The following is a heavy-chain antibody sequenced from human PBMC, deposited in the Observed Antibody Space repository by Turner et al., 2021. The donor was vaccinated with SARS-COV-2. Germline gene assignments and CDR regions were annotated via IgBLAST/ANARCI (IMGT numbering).Heavy chain of an antibody. V-gene: IGHV3-21*01. D-gene: IGHD2-2*01. Sequence: EVQLVESGGGLVTPGGSLRLSCAASGFTFSSYDMNWVRQAPGKGLEWFSSITTGSDYIYYVRSVKGRFTVSRDNAKDLLFLQMNSLRGEDTGVYYCARSGAAALLRYNWFESWGQGTPVTVSS. CDR1: GFTFSSYD. J-gene: IGHJ5*01. CDR3: ARSGAAALLRYNWFES. CDR2: ITTGSDYI.